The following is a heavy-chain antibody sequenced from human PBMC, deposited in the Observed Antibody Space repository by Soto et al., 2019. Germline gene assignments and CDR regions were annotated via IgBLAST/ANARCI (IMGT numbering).Heavy chain of an antibody. J-gene: IGHJ6*03. D-gene: IGHD2-2*02. CDR1: GFTFSSYW. CDR2: IKQDGSEK. CDR3: AREDIVVVPAAIGTRQYYYYMDV. V-gene: IGHV3-7*01. Sequence: EVQLVESGGGLVQPGGSLRLSCAASGFTFSSYWMSWVRQAPGKGLEWVANIKQDGSEKYYVESVKGRFTISRDNAKNSLYLQMNSLRAEDTAVYYCAREDIVVVPAAIGTRQYYYYMDVWGKGTTVTVSS.